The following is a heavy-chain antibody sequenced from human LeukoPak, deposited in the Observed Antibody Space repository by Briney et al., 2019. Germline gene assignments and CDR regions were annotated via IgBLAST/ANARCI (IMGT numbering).Heavy chain of an antibody. CDR3: AKDSGSHAIGY. J-gene: IGHJ4*02. Sequence: PGGSLRLSCAASGFTFSSYGTPWVRQAPGKGLEWVAVISYDGSNKYYADSVKGRFTISRDNSKNTLYLQMNSLRAEDTAVYYCAKDSGSHAIGYWGQGTLVTVSS. V-gene: IGHV3-30*18. CDR1: GFTFSSYG. D-gene: IGHD1-26*01. CDR2: ISYDGSNK.